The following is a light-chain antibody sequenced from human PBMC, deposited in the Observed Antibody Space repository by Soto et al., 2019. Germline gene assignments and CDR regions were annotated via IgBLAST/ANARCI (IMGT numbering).Light chain of an antibody. CDR1: TGTVTSGHF. CDR2: EAT. Sequence: QSVVTQEPSVTVSPGGTVTLTCGSSTGTVTSGHFPYWFQQKPGQGPRTLIYEATNKYSWTPARFSGSLLGGKAALTLSGPQPEDEADYYCWLSFDDDRVFGGGTKLTVL. CDR3: WLSFDDDRV. V-gene: IGLV7-46*01. J-gene: IGLJ2*01.